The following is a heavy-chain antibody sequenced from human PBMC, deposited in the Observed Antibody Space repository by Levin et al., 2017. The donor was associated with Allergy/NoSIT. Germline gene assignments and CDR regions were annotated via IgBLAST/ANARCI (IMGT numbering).Heavy chain of an antibody. V-gene: IGHV4-34*01. CDR2: INHSGST. Sequence: PSETLSLTCAVYGGSFSGYYWSWIRQPPGKGLEWIGEINHSGSTNYNPSLKSRVTISVDTSKNQFSLKLSSVTAADTAVYYCASGPRSDYGDYVDHWYFDLWGRGTLVTVSS. J-gene: IGHJ2*01. CDR3: ASGPRSDYGDYVDHWYFDL. D-gene: IGHD4-17*01. CDR1: GGSFSGYY.